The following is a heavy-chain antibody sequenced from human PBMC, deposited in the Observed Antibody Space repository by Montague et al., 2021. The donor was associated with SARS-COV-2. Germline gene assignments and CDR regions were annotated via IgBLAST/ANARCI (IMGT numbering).Heavy chain of an antibody. J-gene: IGHJ4*02. Sequence: TLSLTCTVSGDSISSGTHYWSWIRQPAGKGLEWIGRIYTSGGTNYNPSLKSRVTISVDTSNNQFSLNLSSVTAADTAVYYCARAGGYGYRVFDYWGQGTLVTVSS. CDR1: GDSISSGTHY. CDR3: ARAGGYGYRVFDY. V-gene: IGHV4-61*02. CDR2: IYTSGGT. D-gene: IGHD1-1*01.